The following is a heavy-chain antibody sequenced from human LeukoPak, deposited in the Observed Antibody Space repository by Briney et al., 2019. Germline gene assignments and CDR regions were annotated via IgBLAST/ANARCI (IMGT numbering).Heavy chain of an antibody. V-gene: IGHV4-39*01. J-gene: IGHJ4*02. D-gene: IGHD3-22*01. CDR2: IYYSGST. CDR1: GGSISSSIYY. Sequence: SETLSLTCTVSGGSISSSIYYWGWIRQPPGRGLEWIRSIYYSGSTYYNPSLKSRVTISVDTSKNQFSLKLSSVTAADTAVYYCARQNPYYSDTTGPYWGQGTLVTVSS. CDR3: ARQNPYYSDTTGPY.